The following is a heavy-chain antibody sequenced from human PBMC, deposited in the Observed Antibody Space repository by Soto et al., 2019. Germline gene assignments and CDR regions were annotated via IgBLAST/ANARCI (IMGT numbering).Heavy chain of an antibody. D-gene: IGHD3-10*01. CDR2: ISSSSSTI. CDR3: ASRTRGSWSPELYYYCYVMAV. J-gene: IGHJ6*02. V-gene: IGHV3-48*02. CDR1: GFTFSSYS. Sequence: GGSLRLSCAASGFTFSSYSMNWVRQAPGKGLEWVSYISSSSSTIYYADSVKGRFTISRDNAKNSLYLQMNSLRDEDTAVYYCASRTRGSWSPELYYYCYVMAVWGQGTSVIVSS.